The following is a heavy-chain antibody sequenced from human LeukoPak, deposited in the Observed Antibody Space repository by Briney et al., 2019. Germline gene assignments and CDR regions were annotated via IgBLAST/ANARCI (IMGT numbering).Heavy chain of an antibody. CDR3: ARHQSYFDVLTGYSFDY. CDR2: IYYSGST. D-gene: IGHD3-9*01. CDR1: GGSIRSSSYY. V-gene: IGHV4-39*01. Sequence: PSETLSLTCTVSGGSIRSSSYYWGWIRQPPGKGLEWIGNIYYSGSTYYNSSLESRVTISVDTSKNQFSLRLSSVTAADTAVYYCARHQSYFDVLTGYSFDYWGQGTLVTVSS. J-gene: IGHJ4*02.